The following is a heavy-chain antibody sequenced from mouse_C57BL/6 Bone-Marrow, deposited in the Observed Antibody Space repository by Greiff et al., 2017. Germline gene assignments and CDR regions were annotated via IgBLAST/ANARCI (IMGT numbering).Heavy chain of an antibody. V-gene: IGHV14-2*01. CDR2: IDPEDGET. CDR1: GFNIKDYY. CDR3: ARDGSSYKYFDD. J-gene: IGHJ2*01. Sequence: VQLQQSGAELVKPGASVKLSCTASGFNIKDYYMHWVKQRTEQGLEWIGRIDPEDGETKYAPKFPGKATITADTSSNTAYLQLSSLTSEDTAVYYCARDGSSYKYFDDWGQGTTLTVSS. D-gene: IGHD1-1*01.